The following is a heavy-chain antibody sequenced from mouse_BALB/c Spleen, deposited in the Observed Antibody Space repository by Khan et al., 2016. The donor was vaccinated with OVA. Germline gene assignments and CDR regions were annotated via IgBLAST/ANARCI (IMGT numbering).Heavy chain of an antibody. V-gene: IGHV1-5*01. CDR2: IYPGNTDT. J-gene: IGHJ3*01. CDR1: GYTFTSYW. CDR3: TRRNWDVAWFDY. Sequence: EVQLQQSGTVLARPGASVKMSCKASGYTFTSYWMHWVKQRPGQGLEWIGDIYPGNTDTNYNQKFKGQAKLTAVTSTSTAYMELSSLTNEDSAVYYCTRRNWDVAWFDYWGQGTLVTVSA. D-gene: IGHD4-1*01.